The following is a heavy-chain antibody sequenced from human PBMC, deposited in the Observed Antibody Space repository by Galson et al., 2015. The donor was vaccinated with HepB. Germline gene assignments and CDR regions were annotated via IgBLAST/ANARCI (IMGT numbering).Heavy chain of an antibody. CDR3: ARFGDRGFDY. CDR1: GLTVSSDY. V-gene: IGHV3-53*01. Sequence: SLRLSCAASGLTVSSDYMSWVRQAPGKGLEWVSIIFSGGSTYYADSVKGRFTISRDNSKNTLYPQMHSLRAEDTAVYYCARFGDRGFDYWGQGTLVTVSS. D-gene: IGHD3-16*01. CDR2: IFSGGST. J-gene: IGHJ4*02.